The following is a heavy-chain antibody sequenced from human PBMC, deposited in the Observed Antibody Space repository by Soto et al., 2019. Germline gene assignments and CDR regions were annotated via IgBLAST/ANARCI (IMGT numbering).Heavy chain of an antibody. J-gene: IGHJ3*02. V-gene: IGHV1-18*01. Sequence: ASVKVSCKASGYTFTSYGISWVRQAPGQGLEWMGWINAYNGNTNYAQKLQGRVTMTTDTSTSTAYMGLRSRRSDDTAVYYCSRDGPEYSSSHDAFDIWGQGTMVTVSS. CDR2: INAYNGNT. CDR1: GYTFTSYG. CDR3: SRDGPEYSSSHDAFDI. D-gene: IGHD6-6*01.